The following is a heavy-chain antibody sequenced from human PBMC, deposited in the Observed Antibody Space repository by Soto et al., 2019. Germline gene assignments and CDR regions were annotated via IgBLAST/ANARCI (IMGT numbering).Heavy chain of an antibody. CDR2: INPNSGGT. J-gene: IGHJ6*02. CDR3: ARDRPATPYYYGMDV. Sequence: ASVKVSCKASXXSFTGYXMXXVXXXXXQGLEWMGWINPNSGGTNYAQTFQGRVTMTRDTSISTAYMELSRLRSDDTAVYFCARDRPATPYYYGMDVWGQGTTVTVS. V-gene: IGHV1-2*02. D-gene: IGHD1-26*01. CDR1: XXSFTGYX.